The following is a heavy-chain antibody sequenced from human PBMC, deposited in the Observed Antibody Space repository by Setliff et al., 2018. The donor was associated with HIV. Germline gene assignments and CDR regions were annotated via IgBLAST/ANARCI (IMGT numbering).Heavy chain of an antibody. D-gene: IGHD2-15*01. CDR1: GGTFSSFA. CDR2: IIPIFGTT. CDR3: TLGYCSVGSCYSVDFDY. J-gene: IGHJ4*02. V-gene: IGHV1-69*13. Sequence: SVKVSCKASGGTFSSFAINWVRQAPGQGLEWMGGIIPIFGTTNYAPRFHGRVTNTADESTNTAYMELNSLRSEDTAFYYCTLGYCSVGSCYSVDFDYWGQGTLVTVS.